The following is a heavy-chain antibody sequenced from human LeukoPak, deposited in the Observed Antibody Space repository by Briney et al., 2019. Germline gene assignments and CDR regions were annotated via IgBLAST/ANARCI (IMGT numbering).Heavy chain of an antibody. Sequence: PGGSLRLSCMASGFTFSSYGMHWVRQAPGKGLEWVALISYAGSNHYYADSVKGRFTISRDNSKNTLYLQMNSLRAEDTAVYYCATFQGRVDYYDSQGDAFDIWGQGTMVTVSS. V-gene: IGHV3-30-3*01. D-gene: IGHD3-22*01. CDR3: ATFQGRVDYYDSQGDAFDI. CDR1: GFTFSSYG. CDR2: ISYAGSNH. J-gene: IGHJ3*02.